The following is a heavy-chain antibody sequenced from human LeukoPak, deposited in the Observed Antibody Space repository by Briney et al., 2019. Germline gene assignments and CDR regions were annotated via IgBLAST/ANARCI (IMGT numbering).Heavy chain of an antibody. J-gene: IGHJ4*02. D-gene: IGHD3-3*01. Sequence: ASVKVSCKVSGCTLTELSMHWVRQAPGKGLEWMGGFDPEDGETIYAQKFQGRVTMTEDTSTDTAYMELSSLRSEDTAVYYCATTRLTIFGVVIRYYFDYWGQGTLVTVSS. CDR3: ATTRLTIFGVVIRYYFDY. CDR2: FDPEDGET. CDR1: GCTLTELS. V-gene: IGHV1-24*01.